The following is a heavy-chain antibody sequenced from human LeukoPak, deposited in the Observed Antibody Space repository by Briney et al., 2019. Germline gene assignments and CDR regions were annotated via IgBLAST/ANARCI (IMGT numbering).Heavy chain of an antibody. Sequence: SETLSLTCTVSGGSISSYYWSWIRQPPGKGLEWMGYIYYSGSTNSNPSLKSRVTISVDTSKNQFSLKLSSVTAADTAVYYCARDGGVYSSSWYPLGDYYYYMDVWGKGTTVTVSS. CDR1: GGSISSYY. CDR3: ARDGGVYSSSWYPLGDYYYYMDV. CDR2: IYYSGST. J-gene: IGHJ6*03. D-gene: IGHD6-13*01. V-gene: IGHV4-59*01.